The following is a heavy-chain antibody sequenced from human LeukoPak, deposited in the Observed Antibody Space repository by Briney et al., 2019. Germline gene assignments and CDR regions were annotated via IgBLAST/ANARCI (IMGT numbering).Heavy chain of an antibody. CDR2: IYYSGST. CDR3: ARHIGGGIEDMDV. D-gene: IGHD3-16*02. Sequence: NPSETLSLTCTVSGGSISPHSWSWIRQPPGKGLEWIGYIYYSGSTNYNPSLKSRVTISVDTSKNQFSLKLSSVTAADTAVYYCARHIGGGIEDMDVWGKGTKVTVSS. J-gene: IGHJ6*03. CDR1: GGSISPHS. V-gene: IGHV4-59*08.